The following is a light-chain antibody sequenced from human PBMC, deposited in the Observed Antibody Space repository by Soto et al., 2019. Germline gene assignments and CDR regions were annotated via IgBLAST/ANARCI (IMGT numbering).Light chain of an antibody. Sequence: DIVMTQSPLSLPVTPGEPASISCRSSQSLLHSTGHNYLDWYLQKPGQSPQLLIYLGSNRASGVPDRFSGSGSGTNFTLKISRVEAEDVGVYYCMQDLQTPGLTLGGGTKVDIK. V-gene: IGKV2-28*01. CDR2: LGS. J-gene: IGKJ4*01. CDR3: MQDLQTPGLT. CDR1: QSLLHSTGHNY.